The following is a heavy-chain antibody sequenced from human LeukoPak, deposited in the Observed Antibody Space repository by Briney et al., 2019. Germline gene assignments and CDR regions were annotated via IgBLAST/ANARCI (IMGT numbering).Heavy chain of an antibody. D-gene: IGHD3-3*01. CDR1: GFTFNTYS. CDR2: ISRSSNYI. Sequence: PGGSLRLSCAASGFTFNTYSMNWVRQAPGKGLEWVSSISRSSNYIYYADSVKGRFTISRDNAKNSLYLQMNSLRAEDTAVYYCARFWSGHYNFDYWGQGTPVTVSS. V-gene: IGHV3-21*06. J-gene: IGHJ4*02. CDR3: ARFWSGHYNFDY.